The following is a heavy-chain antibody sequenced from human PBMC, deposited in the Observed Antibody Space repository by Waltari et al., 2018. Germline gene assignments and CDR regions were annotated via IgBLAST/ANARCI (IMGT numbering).Heavy chain of an antibody. CDR1: GTTSPGYY. D-gene: IGHD2-2*01. CDR2: INPNSGGT. V-gene: IGHV1-2*02. CDR3: AIVVVLWGAFDI. J-gene: IGHJ3*02. Sequence: QVQLVQSGAEVKKPGASVTVSCKASGTTSPGYYMHWVRQAPGQGLEWRGGINPNSGGTKYAQKFQGRVTMTRDTSISTAYMELSRLRSDDTAVYYCAIVVVLWGAFDIWGQGTMVTVSS.